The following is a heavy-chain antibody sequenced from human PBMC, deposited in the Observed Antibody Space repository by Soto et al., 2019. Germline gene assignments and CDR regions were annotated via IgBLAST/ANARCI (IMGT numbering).Heavy chain of an antibody. CDR2: VSRSGSTI. D-gene: IGHD3-22*01. CDR1: GFTFSDYY. V-gene: IGHV3-11*04. CDR3: AKGTYYYDSSGYYSRYNWFDP. J-gene: IGHJ5*02. Sequence: GGSLRLACAASGFTFSDYYMSWIRQAPGKGLEWVSYVSRSGSTIYYADSVKGRFTISRDNAKNTLYLQMNSLRAEDTAVYYCAKGTYYYDSSGYYSRYNWFDPWGQGTLVTVSS.